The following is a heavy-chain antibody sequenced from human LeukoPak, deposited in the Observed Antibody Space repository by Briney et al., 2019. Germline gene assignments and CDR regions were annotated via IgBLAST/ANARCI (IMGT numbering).Heavy chain of an antibody. V-gene: IGHV4-4*09. J-gene: IGHJ4*02. CDR1: GGSIRNYF. CDR3: ARLTRLSTSPDRYYLDY. CDR2: IHNSGIT. D-gene: IGHD6-6*01. Sequence: SETLSLTCTVSGGSIRNYFWSWIRQPSGEGLEWIGYIHNSGITNYTASLESRATMSVDTSKNQFSLKLSSVTAADSAVYYCARLTRLSTSPDRYYLDYWGQGTLVTVSS.